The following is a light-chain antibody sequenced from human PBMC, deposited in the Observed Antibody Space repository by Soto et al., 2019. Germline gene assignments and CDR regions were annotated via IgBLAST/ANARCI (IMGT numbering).Light chain of an antibody. CDR1: QTISSW. CDR3: QQYNTYSSLT. J-gene: IGKJ4*01. Sequence: EIQMSQSPSTLSASIGDRVTITCRASQTISSWLAWYQQKPGKAPKLLIYKASTLKSGVPSRFSGSGYGTEFTLTISSLQPDDFATYYCQQYNTYSSLTFGGGTKVDIK. CDR2: KAS. V-gene: IGKV1-5*03.